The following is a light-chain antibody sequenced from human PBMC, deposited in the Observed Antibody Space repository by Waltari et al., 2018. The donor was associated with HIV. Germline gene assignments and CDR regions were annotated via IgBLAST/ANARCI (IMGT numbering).Light chain of an antibody. CDR1: QSISSW. Sequence: DIQMTQSPSTLSASVGDRVTLTCRASQSISSWLAWYQQKPGKAPKLLIYKASSLESGVPSRFSGSGSGTEFSLTISSLQPDDFATYYCQQYNSYPWTFGQGTKVEVQ. V-gene: IGKV1-5*03. CDR2: KAS. CDR3: QQYNSYPWT. J-gene: IGKJ1*01.